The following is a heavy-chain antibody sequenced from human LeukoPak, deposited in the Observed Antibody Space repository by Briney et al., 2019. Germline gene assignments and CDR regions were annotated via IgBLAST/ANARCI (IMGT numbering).Heavy chain of an antibody. CDR1: GFTFSSSW. Sequence: GRTLRLSCAASGFTFSSSWMHWVRQVPGKGLVWVSRISSDGITTNYADSVKGRFTISRDNAKNTVYLQMNSLRAEDTAVYYCARMEVAWGQGTIVTVSS. D-gene: IGHD3-3*01. V-gene: IGHV3-74*01. J-gene: IGHJ3*01. CDR2: ISSDGITT. CDR3: ARMEVA.